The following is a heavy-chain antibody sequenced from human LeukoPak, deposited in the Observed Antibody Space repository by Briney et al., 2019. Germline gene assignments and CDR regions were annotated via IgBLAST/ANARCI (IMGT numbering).Heavy chain of an antibody. D-gene: IGHD3-10*01. CDR3: AREGGSGSYYGNWFDP. CDR1: GGSISSYY. V-gene: IGHV4-59*01. J-gene: IGHJ5*02. Sequence: PSETLSLTCTVSGGSISSYYWSWIRQPPGKGLEWIGYIYYSGSTNYNPSLKSRVTISVDTSKNQFSLKLSSVTAADTAVYYCAREGGSGSYYGNWFDPWGQGTPVTVSS. CDR2: IYYSGST.